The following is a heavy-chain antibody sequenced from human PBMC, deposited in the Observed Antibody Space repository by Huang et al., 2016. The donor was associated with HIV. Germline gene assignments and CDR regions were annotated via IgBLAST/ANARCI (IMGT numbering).Heavy chain of an antibody. CDR2: VSYDRNNK. CDR3: ARDTGQLSYGAPGS. CDR1: GFMFRTYS. D-gene: IGHD1-1*01. V-gene: IGHV3-30*15. J-gene: IGHJ4*02. Sequence: QVQLVESGGGVVHPGRSLRLSCAASGFMFRTYSMHWVRQAPGGALEWRAVVSYDRNNKHYADSVRDRFTISRDNSKNTLHLQVSSLRPEDTAVYYCARDTGQLSYGAPGSWGLGTLVTVSS.